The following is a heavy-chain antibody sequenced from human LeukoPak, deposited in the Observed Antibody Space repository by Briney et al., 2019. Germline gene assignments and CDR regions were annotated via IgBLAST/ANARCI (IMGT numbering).Heavy chain of an antibody. V-gene: IGHV4-59*01. CDR1: GGSISSYY. J-gene: IGHJ4*02. D-gene: IGHD1-26*01. Sequence: PETLSLTCTVSGGSISSYYWSWIRQPPGKGLEWIGYIYYSGSTNYNPSLKSRVTISVDTSKNQFSLKLSSVTAADTAVYYCARSGSTAFDYWGQGTLVTVSS. CDR3: ARSGSTAFDY. CDR2: IYYSGST.